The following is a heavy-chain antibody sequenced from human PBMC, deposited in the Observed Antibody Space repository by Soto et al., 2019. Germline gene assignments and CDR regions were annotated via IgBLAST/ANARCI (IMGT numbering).Heavy chain of an antibody. CDR3: ARARRRDDSNTFDALDV. J-gene: IGHJ3*01. Sequence: QAQLVQSGAEVKKPGSSVKVSCKASGGFYSIKTISWVRQAPGQGLEWMGRIITFVHIINNAQKFQGRVAISADKSTSTAYMELSSLKSDDTAIYFCARARRRDDSNTFDALDVWGQGTMVTVSS. CDR1: GGFYSIKT. V-gene: IGHV1-69*04. CDR2: IITFVHII. D-gene: IGHD3-22*01.